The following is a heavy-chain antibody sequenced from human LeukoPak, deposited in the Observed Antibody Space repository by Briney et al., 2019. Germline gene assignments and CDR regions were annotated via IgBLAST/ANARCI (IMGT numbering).Heavy chain of an antibody. CDR3: AREGRQDYVYFDY. Sequence: SETLSLTCTVSGDSISSYYWSWIRQPPGKGLEWIGYINYSGNTNYNPSLKSRVTISVDTSKNQFSLRLSSVTAADTGVYYCAREGRQDYVYFDYWGQGTLVTVSS. J-gene: IGHJ4*02. V-gene: IGHV4-59*01. CDR2: INYSGNT. D-gene: IGHD4-17*01. CDR1: GDSISSYY.